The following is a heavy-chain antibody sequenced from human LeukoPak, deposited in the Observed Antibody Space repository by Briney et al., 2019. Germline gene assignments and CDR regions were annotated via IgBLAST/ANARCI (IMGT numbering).Heavy chain of an antibody. V-gene: IGHV3-9*01. D-gene: IGHD3-22*01. CDR2: FSWNSGSI. Sequence: GGSLRLSCAASGFTFDDYALHWVRQAPGKGLEWVSGFSWNSGSIGYADSVKGRFTISRDNAKNSLYLQMNSLRAEDTAVYYCARVPRPMIVVVIAHDYWGQGTLVTVSS. J-gene: IGHJ4*02. CDR1: GFTFDDYA. CDR3: ARVPRPMIVVVIAHDY.